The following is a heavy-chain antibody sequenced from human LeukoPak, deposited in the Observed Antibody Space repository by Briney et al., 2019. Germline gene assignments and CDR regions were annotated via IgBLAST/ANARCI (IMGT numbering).Heavy chain of an antibody. CDR1: GYSFTSYW. CDR2: IYPGDSDT. Sequence: GESLKISCKGSGYSFTSYWIGWVRQMPGKGLEWMGIIYPGDSDTRYSPSFQGQVTISADKSISTAYLQWSSLKASDTAMHYCATTTQRYYYYYGMDVWGQGTTVTVPS. D-gene: IGHD1-1*01. J-gene: IGHJ6*02. V-gene: IGHV5-51*01. CDR3: ATTTQRYYYYYGMDV.